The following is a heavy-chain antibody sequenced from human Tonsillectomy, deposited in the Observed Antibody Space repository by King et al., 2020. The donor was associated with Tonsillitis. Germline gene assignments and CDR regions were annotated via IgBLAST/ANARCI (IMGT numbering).Heavy chain of an antibody. V-gene: IGHV5-10-1*03. Sequence: QLVQSGAEVKKPGESLRISCKGSGYSFTSYWISWVRQMPGKGLEWMGRIDPSDSYTNYSPSFQGHVTISADKSISTAYLQWSSLKASDTAMYYCPRSTAACTMVVYMDVWGQGTTVTVSS. CDR1: GYSFTSYW. CDR3: PRSTAACTMVVYMDV. D-gene: IGHD6-13*01. CDR2: IDPSDSYT. J-gene: IGHJ6*02.